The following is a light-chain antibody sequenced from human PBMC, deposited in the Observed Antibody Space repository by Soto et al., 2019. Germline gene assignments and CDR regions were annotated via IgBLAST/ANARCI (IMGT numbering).Light chain of an antibody. J-gene: IGLJ1*01. Sequence: HSALTQPPSAPGSPGQSVTISCTGTSSDVGGYNYVSWYQQHPGKAPKLMIYEVSKRPSGVPDRFSGSKSGNTASLTVSGLHADDEADYYCSSYAGSNRVFGTGTKLTVL. CDR1: SSDVGGYNY. CDR3: SSYAGSNRV. V-gene: IGLV2-8*01. CDR2: EVS.